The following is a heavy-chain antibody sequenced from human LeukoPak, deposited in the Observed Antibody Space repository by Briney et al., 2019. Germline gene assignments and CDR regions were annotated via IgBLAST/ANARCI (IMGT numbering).Heavy chain of an antibody. V-gene: IGHV3-64D*09. J-gene: IGHJ4*02. CDR2: ISSNGDST. CDR1: GFTFATYA. Sequence: GGSLRLSCSASGFTFATYAMHWVGQAPGKGLECVSGISSNGDSTYYADSVKGRFTISRDHSKNTLYLQMSSLRAEDTAVYYCVKSYCSGGSCYSYFDYWGQGTLVTVSS. D-gene: IGHD2-15*01. CDR3: VKSYCSGGSCYSYFDY.